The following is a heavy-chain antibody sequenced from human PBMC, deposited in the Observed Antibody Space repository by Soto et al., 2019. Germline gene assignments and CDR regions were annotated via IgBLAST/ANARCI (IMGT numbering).Heavy chain of an antibody. CDR3: AKVPIPRNGMDV. CDR2: ISGSGGST. CDR1: GFTFSSYA. Sequence: PGGSLRLSCAASGFTFSSYAMSWVRQAPGKGLEWVSAISGSGGSTYYADSVKGRFTISRDNSKNTLYLQLNSLRAEDTAVYYCAKVPIPRNGMDVWVQGTTVTVSS. J-gene: IGHJ6*02. V-gene: IGHV3-23*01. D-gene: IGHD2-2*02.